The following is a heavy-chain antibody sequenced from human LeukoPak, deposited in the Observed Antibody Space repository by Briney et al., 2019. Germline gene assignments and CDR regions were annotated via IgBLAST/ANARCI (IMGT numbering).Heavy chain of an antibody. CDR1: GFTFSSYG. J-gene: IGHJ4*02. CDR3: AVRGVNTFDC. Sequence: PGGSLRLSCAASGFTFSSYGMHWVRQAPGKGLQWVTFIRYDGSIEYYADSVKGRFTISRDNSKNTLYLQMNSLRPEDTAVYYCAVRGVNTFDCWGQGTLVTVSS. V-gene: IGHV3-30*02. CDR2: IRYDGSIE. D-gene: IGHD3-10*01.